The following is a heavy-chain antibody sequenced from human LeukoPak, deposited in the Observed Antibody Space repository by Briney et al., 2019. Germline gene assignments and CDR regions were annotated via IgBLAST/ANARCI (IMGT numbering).Heavy chain of an antibody. CDR3: VRGGGRGDYNERYYFDY. D-gene: IGHD3-22*01. Sequence: PGGALRLSCAASGFTFDDYGMSWVGQAPGKGRGGISYISSSGSTIFYSDSVKGRFTISRDNAKSSLHLQMNSLRAEDTAVYYCVRGGGRGDYNERYYFDYWGQGTLVTVSS. V-gene: IGHV3-48*03. CDR1: GFTFDDYG. J-gene: IGHJ4*02. CDR2: ISSSGSTI.